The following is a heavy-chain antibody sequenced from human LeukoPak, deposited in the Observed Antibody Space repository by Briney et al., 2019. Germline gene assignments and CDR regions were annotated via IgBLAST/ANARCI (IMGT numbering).Heavy chain of an antibody. CDR2: IKSKTDGGTT. CDR3: TTLTDIPQFYY. V-gene: IGHV3-15*01. D-gene: IGHD2-21*01. J-gene: IGHJ4*02. CDR1: GFTFSNAW. Sequence: GGSLRLSCAASGFTFSNAWMTWVRQGPGKGLEWVGRIKSKTDGGTTDYAAPVKGRFTISRDDSKNTLYLQINSLKAEDTAVYYCTTLTDIPQFYYWGQGTLLTVSS.